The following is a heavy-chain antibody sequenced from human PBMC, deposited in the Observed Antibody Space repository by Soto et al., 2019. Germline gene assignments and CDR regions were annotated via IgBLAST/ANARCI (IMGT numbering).Heavy chain of an antibody. J-gene: IGHJ4*02. V-gene: IGHV4-59*12. CDR3: AAGAIFGVVPLDY. CDR2: IYYSGST. CDR1: GGSISSYY. Sequence: SETLSLTCTVSGGSISSYYWSWIRQPPGKGLEWIGYIYYSGSTYYNPSLKSRVTISVDRSKNQFSLKLSSVTAADTAVYYCAAGAIFGVVPLDYWGQGTLVTVSS. D-gene: IGHD3-3*01.